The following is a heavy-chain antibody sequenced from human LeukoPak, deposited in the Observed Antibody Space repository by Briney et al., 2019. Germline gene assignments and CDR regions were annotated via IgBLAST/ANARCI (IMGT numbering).Heavy chain of an antibody. CDR2: ISYDGSNK. CDR3: ARGGTTFVDY. CDR1: GFTFSSYA. D-gene: IGHD3-10*02. J-gene: IGHJ4*02. V-gene: IGHV3-30*01. Sequence: PGGSLRLSCAASGFTFSSYAMHWVRQAPGKGLEWVAVISYDGSNKYYADSVKGRFTISRDNSKNTLYLQMNCLRAEDTAVYYCARGGTTFVDYWGQGTLVTVSS.